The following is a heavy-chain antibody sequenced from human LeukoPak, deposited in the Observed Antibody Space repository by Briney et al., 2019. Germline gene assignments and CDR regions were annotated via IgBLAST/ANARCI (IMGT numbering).Heavy chain of an antibody. CDR3: ARTDLTTVTTYYFDY. CDR2: ISSSGSTI. D-gene: IGHD4-17*01. V-gene: IGHV3-11*04. Sequence: GGSLRLSCAASGFTFSDYYMSWIRQAPGKGLGWVSYISSSGSTIYYADSVKGRFTISRDNAKNSLYLQMNSLRAEDTAVYYCARTDLTTVTTYYFDYWGQGTLVTVSS. CDR1: GFTFSDYY. J-gene: IGHJ4*02.